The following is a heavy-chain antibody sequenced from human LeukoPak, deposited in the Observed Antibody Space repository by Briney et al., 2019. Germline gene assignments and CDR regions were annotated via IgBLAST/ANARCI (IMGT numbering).Heavy chain of an antibody. V-gene: IGHV3-7*03. D-gene: IGHD3-10*01. CDR3: ARAKSLFDS. Sequence: PGGSLRLSWAPSGFIFGSYWMSWVRQAPGKGLEWVAKIKQDGSEKYYVDSVKGRFTISRDNAKNSLYLQMNSLRAEDTAVYYCARAKSLFDSWGQGTLVTVSS. J-gene: IGHJ4*02. CDR1: GFIFGSYW. CDR2: IKQDGSEK.